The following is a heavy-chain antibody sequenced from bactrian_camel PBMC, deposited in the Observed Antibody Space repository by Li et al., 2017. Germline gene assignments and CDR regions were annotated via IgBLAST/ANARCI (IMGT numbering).Heavy chain of an antibody. CDR1: GYTDVNNC. CDR3: AADFCDRADFGY. J-gene: IGHJ6*01. V-gene: IGHV3S1*01. CDR2: IDTGGSSI. Sequence: QVQLVESGGGLVQPGGSLRVSCAASGYTDVNNCMAWFRQAPGKEREGVAAIDTGGSSIVYADSVKGRFTISQDNAKNMLYLQMNSLKPEDTAMYYCAADFCDRADFGYWGQGTQVTVS.